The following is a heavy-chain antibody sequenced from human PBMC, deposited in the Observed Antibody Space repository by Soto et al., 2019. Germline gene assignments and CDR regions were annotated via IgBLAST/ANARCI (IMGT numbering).Heavy chain of an antibody. J-gene: IGHJ4*02. V-gene: IGHV3-23*01. D-gene: IGHD2-8*01. CDR1: GFTFSSYA. Sequence: PGGSLRLSCAASGFTFSSYAMSWVRQAPGRGLEWVSSISGSGGSTYYADSVKGRFTISRDNSKNTLYLQMNSLRAEDTALYYCALSTNGGSPYWGQGTLVTVSS. CDR2: ISGSGGST. CDR3: ALSTNGGSPY.